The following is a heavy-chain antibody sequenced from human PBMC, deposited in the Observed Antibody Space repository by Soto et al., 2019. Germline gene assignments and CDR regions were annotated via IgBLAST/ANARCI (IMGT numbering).Heavy chain of an antibody. CDR3: AREDIIRGSWYEAFDY. CDR2: INSDGSST. CDR1: GFTFSSYW. V-gene: IGHV3-74*01. Sequence: EVQLVESGGGLVQPGGSLRLSCAASGFTFSSYWMHWVRQAPGKGLVWVSRINSDGSSTSYADSVKGRFTISRDNAKNTLYLQMNSLRDEDTAVYYCAREDIIRGSWYEAFDYWGQGTLVTVSS. J-gene: IGHJ4*02. D-gene: IGHD6-13*01.